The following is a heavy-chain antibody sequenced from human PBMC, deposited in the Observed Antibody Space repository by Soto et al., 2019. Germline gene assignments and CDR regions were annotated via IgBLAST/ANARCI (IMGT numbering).Heavy chain of an antibody. V-gene: IGHV4-59*08. CDR1: GGSISSYY. CDR3: ARGYSGFVGWFDP. J-gene: IGHJ5*02. CDR2: ISYSGST. Sequence: SETLSLTCTVSGGSISSYYWSWIRQPPGKGLEWIGHISYSGSTDYSPSLKSRITFSVDTSRNQFSLKLTSVTAADTAVYYCARGYSGFVGWFDPWGQGTLVTVSS. D-gene: IGHD5-12*01.